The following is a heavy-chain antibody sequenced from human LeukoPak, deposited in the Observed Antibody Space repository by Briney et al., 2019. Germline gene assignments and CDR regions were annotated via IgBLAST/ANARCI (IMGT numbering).Heavy chain of an antibody. V-gene: IGHV4-59*12. Sequence: PSETLSLTCTVSGGSISSFYWSWIRQPPGKGLEWIGNIHYSGSTNYNPSLKSRVTISVDTSKNQFSLKLNSVTAADTAVNYCARLTKDDSGSFRFGKKKRGYMDVWGKGTTVTISS. CDR1: GGSISSFY. CDR3: ARLTKDDSGSFRFGKKKRGYMDV. J-gene: IGHJ6*03. CDR2: IHYSGST. D-gene: IGHD3-10*01.